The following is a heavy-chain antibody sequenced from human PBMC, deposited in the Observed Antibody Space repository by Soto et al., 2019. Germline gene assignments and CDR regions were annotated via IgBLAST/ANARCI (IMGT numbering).Heavy chain of an antibody. CDR3: AKDRMSRNSVWDPFAV. D-gene: IGHD4-4*01. J-gene: IGHJ3*01. V-gene: IGHV3-23*01. CDR2: IGDGGVDS. CDR1: GFIFNNYA. Sequence: EVQLLESGGGLVQPGGSLRLSCAASGFIFNNYAMSWVRQAPGKGLEWVSSIGDGGVDSYYADYVKGRFTISRDNSKKSLYLQMNSLRAEDTAIYYCAKDRMSRNSVWDPFAVWGQGTMVTVSS.